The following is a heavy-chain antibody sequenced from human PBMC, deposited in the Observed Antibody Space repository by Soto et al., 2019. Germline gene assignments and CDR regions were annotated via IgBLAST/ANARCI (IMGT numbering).Heavy chain of an antibody. Sequence: EVQLLESGGGLVQPGGSLRLSCAASGFTFSTYAMNWVRQAPGKGLEWVSGISGSGDSTYYADSVKGRFTVSRDNSKITLYWQMNSLRAEDTAVFYCAKERSSGWSFDYWGQGTLVTVSS. CDR2: ISGSGDST. CDR1: GFTFSTYA. J-gene: IGHJ4*02. D-gene: IGHD6-19*01. CDR3: AKERSSGWSFDY. V-gene: IGHV3-23*01.